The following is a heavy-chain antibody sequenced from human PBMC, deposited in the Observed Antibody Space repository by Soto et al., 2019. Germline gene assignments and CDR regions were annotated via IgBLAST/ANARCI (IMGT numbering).Heavy chain of an antibody. J-gene: IGHJ6*02. D-gene: IGHD3-3*01. V-gene: IGHV1-46*01. Sequence: ASVKVCCKASGYTFTRYYMHWVRQAPGQGLEWMGIINPSGGSTSYAQKFQGRVTMTRDTSTSTVYRELSSLRSEDTAVYYCARMEGDFWSGYWPRTRDYYYGMDVWGQGTTVTVS. CDR1: GYTFTRYY. CDR2: INPSGGST. CDR3: ARMEGDFWSGYWPRTRDYYYGMDV.